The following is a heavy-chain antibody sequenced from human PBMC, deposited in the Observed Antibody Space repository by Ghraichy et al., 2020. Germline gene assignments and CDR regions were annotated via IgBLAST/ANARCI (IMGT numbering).Heavy chain of an antibody. D-gene: IGHD1-26*01. J-gene: IGHJ6*02. CDR2: ISSSSSTI. CDR3: ARSVGATYYYYYGMDV. Sequence: GGSLRLSCAASGFTFSSYSMNWVRQAPGKGLEWVSYISSSSSTIYYADSVKGRFTISRDNAKNSLYLQMNSLRDEDTAVYYCARSVGATYYYYYGMDVWGQGTTVTVSS. V-gene: IGHV3-48*02. CDR1: GFTFSSYS.